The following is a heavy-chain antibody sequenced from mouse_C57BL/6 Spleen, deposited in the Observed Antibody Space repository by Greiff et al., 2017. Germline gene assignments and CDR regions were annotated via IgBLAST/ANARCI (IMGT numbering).Heavy chain of an antibody. Sequence: VLLVESGAELVKPGASVKMSCKASGYTFTTYPIEWMKQNPGKSLEWIGNFHPYNDDTKYNEKFKGKATLTVEKSSSTGYWGLSRLTSDDSAVYYCARGATVVATYWYFDGWGTGTTVTVSS. CDR2: FHPYNDDT. CDR1: GYTFTTYP. J-gene: IGHJ1*03. D-gene: IGHD1-1*01. CDR3: ARGATVVATYWYFDG. V-gene: IGHV1-47*01.